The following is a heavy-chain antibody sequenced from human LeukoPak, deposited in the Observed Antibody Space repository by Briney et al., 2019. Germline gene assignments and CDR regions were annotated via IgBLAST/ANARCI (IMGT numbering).Heavy chain of an antibody. CDR3: VRGITTPDC. Sequence: GGSLRLSCAASGFTFSSYAMTWVRQAPGKGLEWVSGITRGGGTYYADSVKGRFTISRDNSKNTLYLQMSSLRAEDTAVYYRVRGITTPDCWGQGTLVTVSS. CDR2: ITRGGGT. V-gene: IGHV3-23*01. D-gene: IGHD3-3*01. CDR1: GFTFSSYA. J-gene: IGHJ4*02.